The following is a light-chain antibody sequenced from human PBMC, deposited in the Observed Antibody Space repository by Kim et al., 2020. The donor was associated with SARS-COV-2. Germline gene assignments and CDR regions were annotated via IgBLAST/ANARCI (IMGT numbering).Light chain of an antibody. CDR3: QQYGSSPLT. CDR1: QSVSSSY. V-gene: IGKV3-20*01. Sequence: SPGERATLSCRASQSVSSSYLAWYQQKPGQAPRLLIIGASSRATGIPDRFSGSGSGTDFTLIISRLEPEDFAVYYCQQYGSSPLTFGGGTKVDIK. J-gene: IGKJ4*01. CDR2: GAS.